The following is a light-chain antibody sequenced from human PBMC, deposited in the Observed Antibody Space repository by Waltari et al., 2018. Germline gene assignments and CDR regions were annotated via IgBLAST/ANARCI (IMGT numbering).Light chain of an antibody. J-gene: IGKJ5*01. CDR1: QGISRY. V-gene: IGKV1-9*01. CDR3: QQRNSYPIT. Sequence: DIQLTQSPSFLSASVGDRVTIPCRSSQGISRYLAWYQQKAGKAPKLLIHTASTLQGGVPSRFSGSGSGTDFTLTISSLQPEDFATYYCQQRNSYPITFGQGTRLEIK. CDR2: TAS.